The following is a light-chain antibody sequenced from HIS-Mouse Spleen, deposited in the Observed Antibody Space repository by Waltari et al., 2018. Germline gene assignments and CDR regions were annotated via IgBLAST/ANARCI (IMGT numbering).Light chain of an antibody. V-gene: IGKV4-1*01. CDR3: QQYYSTPYT. J-gene: IGKJ2*01. CDR1: QSVLYSSNNKNY. Sequence: DIVMTQSPDSLALSLGERATINCTPNQSVLYSSNNKNYLAWYQQKPGQSPKLLIYWASTRESGVPDRFSGSGSGTDFTLTISSLQAEDVAVYYCQQYYSTPYTFGQGTKLEIK. CDR2: WAS.